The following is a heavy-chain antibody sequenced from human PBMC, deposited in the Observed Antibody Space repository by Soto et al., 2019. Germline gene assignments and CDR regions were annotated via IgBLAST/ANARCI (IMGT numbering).Heavy chain of an antibody. CDR1: GFSLADDP. CDR2: TSPRGETL. J-gene: IGHJ4*02. D-gene: IGHD6-19*01. CDR3: AKGPHTNVGWPYYCDS. Sequence: GGSWRLCCVASGFSLADDPMNWVRQTPGEGLEWISYTSPRGETLYYAESVEGRFTISRDNGRNSLFLQMNSLRDEDTALYFCAKGPHTNVGWPYYCDSRGQG. V-gene: IGHV3-48*02.